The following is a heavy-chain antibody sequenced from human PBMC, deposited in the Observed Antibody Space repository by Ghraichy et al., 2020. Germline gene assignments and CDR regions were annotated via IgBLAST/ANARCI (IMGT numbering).Heavy chain of an antibody. Sequence: GGSLRLSCAASGFSFSNCWMSWVRQVPGKGLEWVANIKQDGSEKYYVDSVKGRFTISRDNAKNSLYLQMDSLRVEDTAVYYCARDGSLGEYHWGHWGQGTLVTVSS. CDR1: GFSFSNCW. CDR2: IKQDGSEK. V-gene: IGHV3-7*01. D-gene: IGHD3-16*01. CDR3: ARDGSLGEYHWGH. J-gene: IGHJ4*02.